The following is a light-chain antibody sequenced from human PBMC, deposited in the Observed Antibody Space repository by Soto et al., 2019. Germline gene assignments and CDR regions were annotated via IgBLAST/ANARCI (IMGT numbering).Light chain of an antibody. CDR2: AAS. V-gene: IGKV1-39*01. J-gene: IGKJ1*01. CDR3: QQTYSTPPT. Sequence: DIHMTQAPSTLSASVGDRVTITCRASQGISSYLAWYQQKAGLAPKLLIYAASSLQSGVPSRFSGSGSGTDFTLTISSLQPEDFATYYCQQTYSTPPTFGQGTKVDIK. CDR1: QGISSY.